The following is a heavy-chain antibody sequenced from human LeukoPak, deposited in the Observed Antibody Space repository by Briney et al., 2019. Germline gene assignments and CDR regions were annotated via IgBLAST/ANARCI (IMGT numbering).Heavy chain of an antibody. CDR2: ISYDGSNK. Sequence: GRSLRLSCAASGFTFSSYGMHWVRRAPGKGLEWLAVISYDGSNKYYADSVKGRFTISRDNSKNTLYLQMNSPRAEDTAVYYCAKQGGYSGYQLFDYWGQGTLVTVSS. D-gene: IGHD5-12*01. J-gene: IGHJ4*02. V-gene: IGHV3-30*18. CDR3: AKQGGYSGYQLFDY. CDR1: GFTFSSYG.